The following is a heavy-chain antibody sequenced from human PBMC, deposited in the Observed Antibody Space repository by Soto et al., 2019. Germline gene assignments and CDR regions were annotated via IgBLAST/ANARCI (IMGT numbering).Heavy chain of an antibody. D-gene: IGHD2-8*01. CDR1: GFTFSSYP. J-gene: IGHJ4*02. V-gene: IGHV3-74*01. CDR3: VRGTNGWRGMDY. Sequence: GSLRLSCATSGFTFSSYPIHWVRQAPGKGPVWVSRITEDGSGTTYADSVKGRFTVTRDNAKNTMYLQMSGLGAEDTAVYHCVRGTNGWRGMDYRGQGTLVTVSS. CDR2: ITEDGSGT.